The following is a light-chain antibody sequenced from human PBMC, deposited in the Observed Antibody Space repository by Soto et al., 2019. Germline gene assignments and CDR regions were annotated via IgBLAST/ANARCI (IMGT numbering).Light chain of an antibody. CDR3: QQYNSYSPYT. V-gene: IGKV1-5*01. J-gene: IGKJ2*01. Sequence: DIQMTQSPSTLSASVGDRVTITCRASQSISSWLAWYQQKPGKAPKLLIYDASSLESGVPSRFSGSGSGTEFTLTISSLQPDDFATYYCQQYNSYSPYTFGQGPKLEI. CDR2: DAS. CDR1: QSISSW.